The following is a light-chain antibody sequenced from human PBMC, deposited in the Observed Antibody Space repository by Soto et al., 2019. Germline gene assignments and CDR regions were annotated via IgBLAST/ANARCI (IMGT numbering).Light chain of an antibody. J-gene: IGLJ3*02. CDR2: EVY. Sequence: QSALTQPASVSGSPGQSITISCTGTSSNIGSYDRVSWYQQDPGKAPKLMISEVYKRPSGVSNRFSGSKSGNTASLTISGLQAEDEADYYCCSYAGTFTWVFGGGTQLTVL. V-gene: IGLV2-23*02. CDR1: SSNIGSYDR. CDR3: CSYAGTFTWV.